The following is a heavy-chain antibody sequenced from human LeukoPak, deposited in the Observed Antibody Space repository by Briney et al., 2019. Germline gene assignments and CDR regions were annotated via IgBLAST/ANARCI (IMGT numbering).Heavy chain of an antibody. CDR3: ATYRQVLLPFES. Sequence: GGSLRLSCAASGFTFSSYGMSWVRQAPGKGLEWVSAISGSVLGTYYADSVKGRFTISRDNSKNTLYLQMNSLRAEDTAIYYCATYRQVLLPFESWGQGTLVTVSS. J-gene: IGHJ4*02. D-gene: IGHD5-18*01. V-gene: IGHV3-23*01. CDR1: GFTFSSYG. CDR2: ISGSVLGT.